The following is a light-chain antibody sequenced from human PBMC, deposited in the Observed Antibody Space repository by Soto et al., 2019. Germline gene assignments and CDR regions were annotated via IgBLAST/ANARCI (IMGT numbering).Light chain of an antibody. CDR1: SSNIGSTYD. J-gene: IGLJ1*01. CDR2: GNT. CDR3: QSYGDSLSVHYV. V-gene: IGLV1-40*01. Sequence: QSALTQPHSVSGAPGQRVTISCTGSSSNIGSTYDVQWYQQLPGTAPKLLIHGNTNRPSGVPDRFSGSKSGTSASLAITGLQADDEADYYCQSYGDSLSVHYVFGTGTKLTVL.